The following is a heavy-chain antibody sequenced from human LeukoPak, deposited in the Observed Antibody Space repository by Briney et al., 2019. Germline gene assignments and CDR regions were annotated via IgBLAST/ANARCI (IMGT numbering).Heavy chain of an antibody. Sequence: GGSLRLSCAASGVTFSSYGMHWVRQSPGKGLEWVAVIWYDGSEKYYADSVKGRFTIPRDNSKNTLYLQMNSLRAEDTALYYCTRDLTTGSLSFDSWGQGTLVTVSS. D-gene: IGHD1-1*01. J-gene: IGHJ4*02. CDR2: IWYDGSEK. CDR1: GVTFSSYG. V-gene: IGHV3-33*01. CDR3: TRDLTTGSLSFDS.